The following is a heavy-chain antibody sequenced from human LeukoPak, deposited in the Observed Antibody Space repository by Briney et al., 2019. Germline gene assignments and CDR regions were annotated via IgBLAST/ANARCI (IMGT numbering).Heavy chain of an antibody. Sequence: PGGSLRLSCAASGFTFSSYSMNWVRQAPGRGLEWVSSISSSSSYIYYADSVKGRFTISRDNAKNSLYLQMNSLRAEDTAVYYCARSFSSYFDYWGQGTLVTVSS. V-gene: IGHV3-21*01. CDR2: ISSSSSYI. J-gene: IGHJ4*02. D-gene: IGHD3-3*02. CDR1: GFTFSSYS. CDR3: ARSFSSYFDY.